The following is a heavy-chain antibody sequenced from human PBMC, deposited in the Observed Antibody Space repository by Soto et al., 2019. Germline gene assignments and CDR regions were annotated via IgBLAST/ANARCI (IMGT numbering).Heavy chain of an antibody. CDR2: VSTDVNNK. CDR1: GFTFSLFT. V-gene: IGHV3-30-3*01. D-gene: IGHD1-7*01. Sequence: QVQLRESGGGVVQPGRSLRLSWAASGFTFSLFTLHWVRQPPGKGLDWVAVVSTDVNNKFYASSVKGRFTISRDNSKNTMYLQMNNLSPEDTAVYYCARGNLDVWGQGTMVTVSS. J-gene: IGHJ6*02. CDR3: ARGNLDV.